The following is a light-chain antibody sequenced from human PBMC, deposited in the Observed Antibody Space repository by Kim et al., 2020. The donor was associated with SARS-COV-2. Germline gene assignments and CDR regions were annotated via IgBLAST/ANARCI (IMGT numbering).Light chain of an antibody. V-gene: IGLV3-19*01. CDR2: GKT. CDR3: NSRDSTDNHWV. Sequence: SSELTQDPAVSVALGQTVRITCQGDSLRRFYASWYQQKPGQAPVLFIYGKTNRPSGIPDRFSGSSSGNTASLTITGDQAEDEADYYCNSRDSTDNHWVFGGGTKLTGL. J-gene: IGLJ3*02. CDR1: SLRRFY.